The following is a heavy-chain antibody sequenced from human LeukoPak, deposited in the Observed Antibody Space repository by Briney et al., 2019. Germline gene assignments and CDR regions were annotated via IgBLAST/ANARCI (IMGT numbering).Heavy chain of an antibody. J-gene: IGHJ4*02. CDR2: SGSGGDT. V-gene: IGHV3-23*01. CDR3: AKARGATYGTYYFDY. CDR1: GFTFSSYA. D-gene: IGHD4/OR15-4a*01. Sequence: GGSLRLSCAATGFTFSSYAMNWVRQAPGKGLEWVSISGSGGDTYYADSVKGRFTISRDNSKNTLYLQMNSLRAEDTAVYYCAKARGATYGTYYFDYWGQGTLVTVSS.